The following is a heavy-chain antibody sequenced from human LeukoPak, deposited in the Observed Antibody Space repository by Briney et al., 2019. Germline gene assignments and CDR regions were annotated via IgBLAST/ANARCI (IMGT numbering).Heavy chain of an antibody. V-gene: IGHV3-23*01. CDR2: ISGSGGST. CDR3: AKFVVSPYYYGMDV. D-gene: IGHD2-15*01. CDR1: GFTFSSYA. Sequence: GGSLRLSCAASGFTFSSYAMSGVREAPGEGLEWVSAISGSGGSTYYADSVKGLFTISRDTSKNTLYLQMKSLSGEEPAVNYCAKFVVSPYYYGMDVWRQ. J-gene: IGHJ6*02.